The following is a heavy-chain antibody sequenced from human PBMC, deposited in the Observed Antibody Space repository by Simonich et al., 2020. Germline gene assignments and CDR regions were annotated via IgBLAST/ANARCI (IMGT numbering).Heavy chain of an antibody. CDR2: INPNSGGK. CDR1: GYTFTGYY. J-gene: IGHJ3*02. V-gene: IGHV1-2*02. CDR3: ARDPVVPAAIRNAFDI. D-gene: IGHD2-2*01. Sequence: QVQLVQSGAEVKKPGASVKVSCKASGYTFTGYYMHWVRQAPGQGLGGMGWINPNSGGKNYAQKFQGRVTMTRDTSISTAYMELSRLRSDDTAVYYCARDPVVPAAIRNAFDIWGQGTMVTVSS.